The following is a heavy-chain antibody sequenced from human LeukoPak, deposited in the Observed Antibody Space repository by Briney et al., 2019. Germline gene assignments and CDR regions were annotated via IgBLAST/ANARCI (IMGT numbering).Heavy chain of an antibody. V-gene: IGHV3-48*03. J-gene: IGHJ4*02. CDR1: GLTFSSYA. CDR3: AREDGSQLDY. Sequence: GGSLRLSCAASGLTFSSYAMSWVRQTPGKGLEWVSYISSSGSSTYYADSVKGRFTISRDNAKSSLCLQMDSLRAGDTAVYYCAREDGSQLDYWGRGTLVTVSS. CDR2: ISSSGSST. D-gene: IGHD1-26*01.